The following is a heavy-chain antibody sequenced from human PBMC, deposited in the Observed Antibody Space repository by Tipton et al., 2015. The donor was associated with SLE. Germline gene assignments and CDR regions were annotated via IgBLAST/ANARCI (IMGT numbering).Heavy chain of an antibody. CDR2: IYHSGST. Sequence: TLSLTCAVSGYSIISGYYWGWIRQPPGKGLEWIGSIYHSGSTYYNPSLKSRVTISVDTSKNQFSLKLSSVTAADTAVYYCARDRFDSSGYTLFDSWGQGTLVTVSS. CDR3: ARDRFDSSGYTLFDS. CDR1: GYSIISGYY. V-gene: IGHV4-38-2*02. J-gene: IGHJ4*02. D-gene: IGHD3-22*01.